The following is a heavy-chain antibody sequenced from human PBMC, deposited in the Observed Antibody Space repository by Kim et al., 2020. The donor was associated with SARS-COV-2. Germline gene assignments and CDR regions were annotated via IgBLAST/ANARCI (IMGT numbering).Heavy chain of an antibody. V-gene: IGHV3-30*18. CDR2: ISYDGSNK. Sequence: GGSLRLSCAASGFTFSSYGMHWVRQAPGKGLEWVAVISYDGSNKYYADSVKGRFTISRDNSKNTLYLQMNSLRAEDTAVYYCAKSGDSGYGIFGVWGQGTTVTVSS. D-gene: IGHD5-12*01. J-gene: IGHJ6*02. CDR3: AKSGDSGYGIFGV. CDR1: GFTFSSYG.